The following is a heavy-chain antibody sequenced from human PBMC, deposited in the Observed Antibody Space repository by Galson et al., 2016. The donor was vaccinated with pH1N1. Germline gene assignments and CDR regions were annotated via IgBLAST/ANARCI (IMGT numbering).Heavy chain of an antibody. CDR2: IYTSGST. CDR3: ARDHGFGSENMGDWFDP. V-gene: IGHV4-61*09. CDR1: GGSISSGSYS. J-gene: IGHJ5*02. D-gene: IGHD3-10*01. Sequence: TLSLTCSVSGGSISSGSYSWSWIRQPAEKGLEWIGYIYTSGSTSYNPSLKSRVTMSVDTSKNQFSLKLSSVTAADTAVYYCARDHGFGSENMGDWFDPWGQGTLVTVSS.